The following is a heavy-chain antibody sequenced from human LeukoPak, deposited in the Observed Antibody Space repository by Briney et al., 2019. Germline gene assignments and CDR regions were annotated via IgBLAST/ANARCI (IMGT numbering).Heavy chain of an antibody. J-gene: IGHJ4*02. V-gene: IGHV3-30*04. D-gene: IGHD2-2*01. CDR2: ISYDGSNK. Sequence: GGSLRLSCAASGFTFSSYAMHWARQAPGKGLEWVAVISYDGSNKYYADPVKGRFTISRDNSKNTLYLQMNSLRAEDTAVYYCARARYQLPRPGLGGSVAGSTYFDYWGQGTLVTVSS. CDR3: ARARYQLPRPGLGGSVAGSTYFDY. CDR1: GFTFSSYA.